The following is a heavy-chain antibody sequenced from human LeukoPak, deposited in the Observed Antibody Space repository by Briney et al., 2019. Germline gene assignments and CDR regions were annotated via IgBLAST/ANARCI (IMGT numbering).Heavy chain of an antibody. CDR3: AKDYGGNAGGHAFDI. CDR2: INHSGST. Sequence: SETLSLTCTVSGGSISSSSYYWGWIRQPPGKGLEWIGEINHSGSTNYNPSLKSRVTISVDTSKNQFSLKLSSVTAADTAVYYCAKDYGGNAGGHAFDIWGQGTMVTVSS. CDR1: GGSISSSSYY. J-gene: IGHJ3*02. D-gene: IGHD4-17*01. V-gene: IGHV4-39*07.